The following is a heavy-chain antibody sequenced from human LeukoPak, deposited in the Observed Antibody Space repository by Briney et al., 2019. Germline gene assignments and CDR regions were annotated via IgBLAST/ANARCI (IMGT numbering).Heavy chain of an antibody. CDR3: AKVAKYYYGSETYYFFEQ. CDR2: INSDGRST. Sequence: GGSLRLSCAASGFTFSSYWMHWVRQAPGKGLVGVSRINSDGRSTNYADSVKGRFTISRDNARNSQELQMNSLRVEDTAVYYCAKVAKYYYGSETYYFFEQWGQGTPVTASS. D-gene: IGHD3-10*01. CDR1: GFTFSSYW. J-gene: IGHJ4*02. V-gene: IGHV3-74*01.